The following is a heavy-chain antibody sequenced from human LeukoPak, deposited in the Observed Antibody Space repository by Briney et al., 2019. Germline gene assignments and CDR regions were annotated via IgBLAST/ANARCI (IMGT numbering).Heavy chain of an antibody. D-gene: IGHD7-27*01. CDR1: GLTFDDYA. J-gene: IGHJ6*03. Sequence: GRSLRLSCAASGLTFDDYAMHWVRQAPGKGLEWVSGISWNSGNIDYADSVKGRFTISRDNGKNSLHLQMNSVRPEDTALYYCAKGNGGYLYYYFMDVWGKGTTVTVSS. CDR2: ISWNSGNI. V-gene: IGHV3-9*01. CDR3: AKGNGGYLYYYFMDV.